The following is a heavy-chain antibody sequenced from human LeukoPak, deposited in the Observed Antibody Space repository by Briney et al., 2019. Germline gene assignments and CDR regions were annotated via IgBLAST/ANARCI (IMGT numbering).Heavy chain of an antibody. V-gene: IGHV3-7*01. Sequence: GGSLRLSCAASGFTFSSYWMSWVRQAPGKGLEWVANIKQDGSEKYYVDSVKGRFTISRDNAKNSLYLQMNSLRAEDTAVYYGASIPAYGAPEHCFNPWAKGTLDPVS. D-gene: IGHD1-14*01. CDR2: IKQDGSEK. CDR1: GFTFSSYW. CDR3: ASIPAYGAPEHCFNP. J-gene: IGHJ5*02.